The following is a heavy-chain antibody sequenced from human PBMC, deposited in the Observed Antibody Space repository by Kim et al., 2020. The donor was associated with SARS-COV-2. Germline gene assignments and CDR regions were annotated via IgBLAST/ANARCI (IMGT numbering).Heavy chain of an antibody. V-gene: IGHV4-4*09. D-gene: IGHD3-22*01. J-gene: IGHJ6*02. Sequence: PALKSRVTISVDTSKNLFSLKLSYVTAADTAVYYCARGYYDSRGYGMGVWGQGTTVTVSS. CDR3: ARGYYDSRGYGMGV.